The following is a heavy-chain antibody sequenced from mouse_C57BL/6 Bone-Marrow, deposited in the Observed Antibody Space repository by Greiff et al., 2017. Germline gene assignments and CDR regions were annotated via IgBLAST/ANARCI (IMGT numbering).Heavy chain of an antibody. CDR2: IWSGGST. V-gene: IGHV2-2*01. CDR3: ARKGWLLRENTMDY. CDR1: GFSLTSYG. J-gene: IGHJ4*01. Sequence: QVQLKESGPGLVQPSQSLSITCTVSGFSLTSYGVHWVRQSPGKGLEWLGVIWSGGSTDYTAAFISRLSISKDKSKSQVFFKMNSLQADDTAIYYCARKGWLLRENTMDYCGQGTAVTVSS. D-gene: IGHD2-3*01.